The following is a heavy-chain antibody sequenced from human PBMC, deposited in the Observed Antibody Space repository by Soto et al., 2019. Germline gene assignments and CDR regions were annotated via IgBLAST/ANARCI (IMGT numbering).Heavy chain of an antibody. D-gene: IGHD1-26*01. CDR3: AKSGPTNYFDF. Sequence: GGSLRLSCAASGFTLSTFAMNWVRQAPGKGLEWVSGITGGSGFTFYADSVKGRFTISRDDSENTLFLQMSSLRAEDTAKYYCAKSGPTNYFDFWGQGTLVTVSS. CDR2: ITGGSGFT. V-gene: IGHV3-23*01. CDR1: GFTLSTFA. J-gene: IGHJ4*02.